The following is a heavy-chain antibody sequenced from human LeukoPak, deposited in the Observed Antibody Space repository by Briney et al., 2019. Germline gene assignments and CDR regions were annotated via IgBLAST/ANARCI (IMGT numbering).Heavy chain of an antibody. J-gene: IGHJ4*02. V-gene: IGHV1-18*01. CDR1: GYTFTIYG. CDR3: ARIPNPREMVTSDY. D-gene: IGHD5-24*01. Sequence: AAVTVSCKASGYTFTIYGISWVRQAPGQGGGGMGWVSAYNGNTNYAQKFQGSVTMTTDTSTSTAYMELRSLRSDDTAVYYCARIPNPREMVTSDYWGQGTLVTVSS. CDR2: VSAYNGNT.